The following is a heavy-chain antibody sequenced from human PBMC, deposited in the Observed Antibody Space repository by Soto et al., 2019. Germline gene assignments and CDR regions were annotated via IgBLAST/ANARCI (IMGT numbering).Heavy chain of an antibody. J-gene: IGHJ4*02. V-gene: IGHV1-69*01. CDR3: ASCLGGDYYDSSGYYYRLDY. CDR1: GGTFSSYA. CDR2: IIPIFGTA. Sequence: QVQLVQSGAEVKKPESSVKVSCKASGGTFSSYAISWVRQAPGQGLEWMGGIIPIFGTANYAQKFQGRVTITADESTSTAYMELSRLRSEDTAVYCCASCLGGDYYDSSGYYYRLDYWGQGTLVTVSS. D-gene: IGHD3-22*01.